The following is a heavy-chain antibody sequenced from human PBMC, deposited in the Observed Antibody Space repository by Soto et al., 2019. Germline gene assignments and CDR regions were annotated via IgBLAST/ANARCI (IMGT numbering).Heavy chain of an antibody. J-gene: IGHJ6*02. D-gene: IGHD3-10*01. CDR1: GDSVSGDTSA. V-gene: IGHV6-1*01. Sequence: SQTLSLTCAISGDSVSGDTSAWIWIRQSPSRGLEWLGRTYYKSKWNNDYALSVKSRITISPDTSQNQFSLDLDSVTPEDTAVSYCGGVTYFRGRDVWRQGTPVTVSS. CDR3: GGVTYFRGRDV. CDR2: TYYKSKWNN.